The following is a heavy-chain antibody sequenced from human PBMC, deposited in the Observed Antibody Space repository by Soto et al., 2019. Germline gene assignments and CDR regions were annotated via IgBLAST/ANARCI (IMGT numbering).Heavy chain of an antibody. CDR1: GFTVSSNY. Sequence: PGGSLRLSCAASGFTVSSNYMSWVRQAPGKGLEWVSVIYSGGSTYYADSVKGRFTISRDNSKNTLYLQMNSLRAEDTAVYYCATRPHYDFWSGLDYWGQGTLVTVSS. D-gene: IGHD3-3*01. CDR2: IYSGGST. V-gene: IGHV3-53*01. J-gene: IGHJ4*02. CDR3: ATRPHYDFWSGLDY.